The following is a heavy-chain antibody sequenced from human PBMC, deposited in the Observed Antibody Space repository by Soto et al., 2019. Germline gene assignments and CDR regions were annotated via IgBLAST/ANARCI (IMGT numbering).Heavy chain of an antibody. J-gene: IGHJ6*02. CDR2: INPNSGGT. CDR3: ARPGDRETYYYYYGMDV. CDR1: GYSFSNFY. V-gene: IGHV1-2*02. Sequence: ASVKVSCKPSGYSFSNFYVHWVRQAPGQGLEWMGWINPNSGGTNYAQKFQGRVTMTRDTSISTAYMELSRLRSDDTAVYYCARPGDRETYYYYYGMDVWGQGTTVTVSS.